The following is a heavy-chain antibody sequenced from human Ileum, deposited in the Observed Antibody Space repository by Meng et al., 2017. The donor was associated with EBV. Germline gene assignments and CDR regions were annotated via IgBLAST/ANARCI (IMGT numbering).Heavy chain of an antibody. Sequence: QVQLVQSGAEVKKPXXSXKXXCKASGYSFTSYGINWVRQAPGQGLEWMGWISTNTGNPTYAQGFTGRFVFSVDTSVSTAYLQISSLKAEDTAVYYCGTLKYTSGFYGPAYWGQGALVTVSS. CDR2: ISTNTGNP. CDR3: GTLKYTSGFYGPAY. D-gene: IGHD6-19*01. CDR1: GYSFTSYG. V-gene: IGHV7-4-1*02. J-gene: IGHJ4*02.